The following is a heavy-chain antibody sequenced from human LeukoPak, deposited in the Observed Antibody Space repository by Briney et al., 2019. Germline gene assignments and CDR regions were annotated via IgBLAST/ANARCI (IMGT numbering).Heavy chain of an antibody. V-gene: IGHV3-7*01. D-gene: IGHD3-10*01. CDR3: ARAGRGGSGEEWFDP. Sequence: GGSLRLSCAASGFTFSSYWMSWVRQAPGKGLEWVANIKQDGSEKYYVDSVKGRFTISRDNAKNSLYLQMNSLRAEDTAVYYCARAGRGGSGEEWFDPWGQGTLVTVSS. J-gene: IGHJ5*02. CDR1: GFTFSSYW. CDR2: IKQDGSEK.